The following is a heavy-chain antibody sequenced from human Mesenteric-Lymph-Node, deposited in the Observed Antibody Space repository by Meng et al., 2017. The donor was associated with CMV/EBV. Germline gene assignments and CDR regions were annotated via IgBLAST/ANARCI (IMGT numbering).Heavy chain of an antibody. Sequence: QVALQTGGAGWLKPAGTLLLTWAVYGGSVSGYDGSWIRQPPGKGLEWIGEINHSGSTNYNPSLKSRVTISVDTSKNQFSLKLSSVTAADTAVYYCARHQRWLKSEGGFNYWGQGTLVTVSS. CDR2: INHSGST. J-gene: IGHJ4*02. CDR1: GGSVSGYD. D-gene: IGHD4-23*01. CDR3: ARHQRWLKSEGGFNY. V-gene: IGHV4-34*01.